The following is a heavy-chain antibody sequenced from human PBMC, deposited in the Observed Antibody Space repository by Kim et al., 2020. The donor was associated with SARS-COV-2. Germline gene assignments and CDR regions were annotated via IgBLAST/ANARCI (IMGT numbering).Heavy chain of an antibody. CDR1: GFTFSSYS. V-gene: IGHV3-21*01. Sequence: GGSLRLSCAASGFTFSSYSMNWVRQAPGKGLEWVSSISSSSSYIYYADSVKGRFTISRDNAKNSLYLQMNSLRAEDTAVYYCARPHYVWGSYRAEYYYYYYGMDVWGQGTTVTVSS. CDR2: ISSSSSYI. D-gene: IGHD3-16*02. CDR3: ARPHYVWGSYRAEYYYYYYGMDV. J-gene: IGHJ6*02.